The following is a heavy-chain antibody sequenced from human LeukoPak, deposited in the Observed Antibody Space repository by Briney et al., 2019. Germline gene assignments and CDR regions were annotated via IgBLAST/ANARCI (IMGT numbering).Heavy chain of an antibody. V-gene: IGHV4-38-2*02. J-gene: IGHJ3*02. Sequence: SETLSLTCTVSGYSISSGYYWGWIRQPPGKGREWIGSIYHSGSTYYNPSLKSRVTISVDTSKNQFSLKLSSVTAADTAVYYCVREGWQWLVHAFDIWGQGTMVTGSS. CDR2: IYHSGST. CDR3: VREGWQWLVHAFDI. CDR1: GYSISSGYY. D-gene: IGHD6-19*01.